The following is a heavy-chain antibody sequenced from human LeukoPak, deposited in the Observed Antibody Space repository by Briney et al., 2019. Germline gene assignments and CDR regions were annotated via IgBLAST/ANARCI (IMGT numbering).Heavy chain of an antibody. CDR3: ARACVYYDSSGCDY. J-gene: IGHJ4*02. D-gene: IGHD3-22*01. CDR2: ISSSSSYI. CDR1: GFTFSSYS. V-gene: IGHV3-21*01. Sequence: RGSLRLSCAASGFTFSSYSMNWVRQAPGKGLEWVSSISSSSSYIYYADSVKGRFTISRDNAKKSVYLQMNSLRVEDTAVYYCARACVYYDSSGCDYWGQGTLVTVSS.